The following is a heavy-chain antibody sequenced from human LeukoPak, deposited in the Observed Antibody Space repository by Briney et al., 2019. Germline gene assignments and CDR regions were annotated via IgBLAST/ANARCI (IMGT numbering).Heavy chain of an antibody. CDR2: ISGSGGST. J-gene: IGHJ4*02. V-gene: IGHV3-23*01. CDR3: AKMVGATTRPYYFDY. D-gene: IGHD1-26*01. CDR1: GFTFSSYA. Sequence: GGSLRLSCAASGFTFSSYAMSWVRQAPGKGLEWVSAISGSGGSTYYADSVKGRFTISRDNSKNTLYLQMNSLRAEDTAVYYCAKMVGATTRPYYFDYWGQGTLVTVSS.